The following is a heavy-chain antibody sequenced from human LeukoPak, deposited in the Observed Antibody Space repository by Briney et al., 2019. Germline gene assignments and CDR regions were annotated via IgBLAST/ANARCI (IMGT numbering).Heavy chain of an antibody. CDR2: ISGGGDST. D-gene: IGHD1-26*01. CDR1: GFTFSSYA. J-gene: IGHJ4*02. V-gene: IGHV3-23*01. CDR3: AKDRARGGATDFGY. Sequence: GGSLRLPCAASGFTFSSYAMSWVRQAPGKGLEWVSAISGGGDSTYYADSVKGRFTISRDNSKNTLYLQMNSLRAEDTAVYYCAKDRARGGATDFGYWGQGTLVTVSS.